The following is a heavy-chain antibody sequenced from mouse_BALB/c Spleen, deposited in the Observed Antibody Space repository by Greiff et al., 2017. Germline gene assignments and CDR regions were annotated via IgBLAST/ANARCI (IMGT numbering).Heavy chain of an antibody. Sequence: EVQGVESGGGLVQPGGSRKLSCAASGFTFSSFGMHWVRQAPEKGLEWVAYISSGSSTIYYADTVKGRFTISRDNPKNTLFLQMTSLRSEDTAMYYCAREGWDAYFDVWGAGTTVTVSS. D-gene: IGHD4-1*01. CDR1: GFTFSSFG. CDR3: AREGWDAYFDV. V-gene: IGHV5-17*02. CDR2: ISSGSSTI. J-gene: IGHJ1*01.